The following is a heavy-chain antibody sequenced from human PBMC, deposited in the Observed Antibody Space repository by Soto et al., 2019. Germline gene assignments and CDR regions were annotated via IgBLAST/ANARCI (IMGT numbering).Heavy chain of an antibody. D-gene: IGHD3-22*01. CDR1: GGSISSGGYY. CDR2: IYYSGST. CDR3: ARDMTANYYYDSSGYYVKYYYGMDV. Sequence: SETLSLTCTVSGGSISSGGYYWSWIRQHPGKGLEWIGYIYYSGSTYYNPSLKSRVTMSVDTSKNQFSLKLSSVTAADTAVYYCARDMTANYYYDSSGYYVKYYYGMDVWGQGTTVTVSS. J-gene: IGHJ6*02. V-gene: IGHV4-31*03.